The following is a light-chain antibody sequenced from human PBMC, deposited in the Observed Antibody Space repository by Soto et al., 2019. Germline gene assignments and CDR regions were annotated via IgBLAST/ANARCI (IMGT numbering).Light chain of an antibody. Sequence: AIQMTPSPSSLSASLLDRVTSTGRASQDIRKDLAWYQQKPGKAPQILIYGASTLQTGVASRFSGSGSATDFTLTISSLQSEDSAAYYCLQDYNYPFTFGQGTKVDIK. V-gene: IGKV1-6*01. J-gene: IGKJ2*01. CDR1: QDIRKD. CDR3: LQDYNYPFT. CDR2: GAS.